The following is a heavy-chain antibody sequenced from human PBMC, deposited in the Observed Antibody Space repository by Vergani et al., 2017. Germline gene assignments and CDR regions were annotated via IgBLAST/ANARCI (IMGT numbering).Heavy chain of an antibody. V-gene: IGHV4-34*02. CDR1: GDSLRGHY. CDR3: ARQTEGDHYYYYLDA. CDR2: INHSGGT. J-gene: IGHJ6*03. D-gene: IGHD1-26*01. Sequence: QVQLRQWGAGLVKPSETLSLTCGIYGDSLRGHYWSWIRQSPGKGLEWIGQINHSGGTNYNPSLTSRVTMSIDTSKNVFSLRMTSVTAADTAVYHCARQTEGDHYYYYLDAWAKGAAVTVSS.